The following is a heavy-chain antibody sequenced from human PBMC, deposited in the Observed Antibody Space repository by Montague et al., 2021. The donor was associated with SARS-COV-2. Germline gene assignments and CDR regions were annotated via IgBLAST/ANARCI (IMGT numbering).Heavy chain of an antibody. J-gene: IGHJ6*03. CDR3: ASSYYYGSGTYVYNYYMDF. V-gene: IGHV4-39*01. CDR2: ISYSGRT. Sequence: SETLSLTCTVSGGSVSSSPYYWGWIRQPPGRGLEWVGSISYSGRTYYSPSLKSRLTVSVDSSENQFSLRLSSVTAADTAVYYCASSYYYGSGTYVYNYYMDFWGQGTTVTVSS. D-gene: IGHD3-10*01. CDR1: GGSVSSSPYY.